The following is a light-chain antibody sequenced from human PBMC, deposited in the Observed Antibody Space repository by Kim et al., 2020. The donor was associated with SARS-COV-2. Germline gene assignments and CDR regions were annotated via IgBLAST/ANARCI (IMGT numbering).Light chain of an antibody. J-gene: IGLJ3*02. CDR3: QSYDSSLNWV. Sequence: QSVLTQPPSVSGAPGQRVTIPCTGSSSNIGAGYDVHWYQQLPGTAPKLLIYGNSNRPSGVPDRFSGSKSGTSASLAITGLQAEDEADYYCQSYDSSLNWVFGGGPQLTVL. CDR2: GNS. V-gene: IGLV1-40*01. CDR1: SSNIGAGYD.